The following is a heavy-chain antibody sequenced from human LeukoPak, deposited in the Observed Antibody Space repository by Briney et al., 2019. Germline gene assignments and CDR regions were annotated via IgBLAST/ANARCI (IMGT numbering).Heavy chain of an antibody. CDR3: ARGVDYDFWSGSGWFDP. V-gene: IGHV1-2*02. CDR2: INPHSGGT. CDR1: GYTFTGYY. Sequence: GASVKVSCKASGYTFTGYYMHWVRQAPGEGLEWMGRINPHSGGTNFAQKFQGRVTMTRDTSISTAYMELGSLRSDDTAVYYCARGVDYDFWSGSGWFDPWGQGTLVTVSS. J-gene: IGHJ5*02. D-gene: IGHD3-3*01.